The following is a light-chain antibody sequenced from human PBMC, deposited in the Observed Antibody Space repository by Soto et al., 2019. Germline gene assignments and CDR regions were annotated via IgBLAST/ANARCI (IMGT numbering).Light chain of an antibody. CDR1: QSVLYSSNNKNH. V-gene: IGKV4-1*01. Sequence: DIVMTQSPDSLAVSLGESATINSKSSQSVLYSSNNKNHLAWYQQKSRQPTKLLIYWASTRESGVPDRFRGSGSGIDFTLTLSSRQAEGVSVYYCQQYYSTPWTFGQGTKVESK. CDR3: QQYYSTPWT. J-gene: IGKJ1*01. CDR2: WAS.